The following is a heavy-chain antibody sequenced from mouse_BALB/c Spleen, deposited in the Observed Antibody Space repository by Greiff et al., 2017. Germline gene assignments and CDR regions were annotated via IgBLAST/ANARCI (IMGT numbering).Heavy chain of an antibody. CDR3: ARRGDYYGYDGYFDV. D-gene: IGHD2-2*01. CDR1: GFTFSSYT. CDR2: ISNGGGST. V-gene: IGHV5-12-2*01. J-gene: IGHJ1*01. Sequence: DVKLVESGGGLVQPGGSLKLSCAASGFTFSSYTMSWVRQTPEKRLEWVAYISNGGGSTYYPDTVKGRFTISRDNAKNTLYLQMSSLKSEVTAMYYCARRGDYYGYDGYFDVWGAGTTVTVSS.